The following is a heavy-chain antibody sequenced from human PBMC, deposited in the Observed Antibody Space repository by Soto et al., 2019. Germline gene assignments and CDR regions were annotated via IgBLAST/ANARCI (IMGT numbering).Heavy chain of an antibody. V-gene: IGHV1-69*14. J-gene: IGHJ2*01. Sequence: QVQLVLSGAEVKKPGSSVNVSCKAPGGTFSSYGINWVRQAPGQGLEWMGGIIPMFGTANYAQKFQGRVTITADKSTSTAYMELSSLRSEDTAVVYCARVGVIEMATIRYFDLWGRGTLVTVSS. CDR2: IIPMFGTA. D-gene: IGHD3-3*01. CDR1: GGTFSSYG. CDR3: ARVGVIEMATIRYFDL.